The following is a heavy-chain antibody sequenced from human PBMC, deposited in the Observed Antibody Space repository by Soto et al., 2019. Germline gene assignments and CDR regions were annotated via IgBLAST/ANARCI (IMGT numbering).Heavy chain of an antibody. D-gene: IGHD3-3*01. CDR2: IKQDGSEK. CDR1: GFSFSSYW. CDR3: ARAQYYDFWSGYALGY. V-gene: IGHV3-7*03. J-gene: IGHJ4*02. Sequence: PGGSLRLSCVASGFSFSSYWMSWVRQAPGKGLEWVANIKQDGSEKYYVDSVKGRFTISRDNAKNSLYLQMNSLRAEDTAVYYCARAQYYDFWSGYALGYWGQGTLVTVSS.